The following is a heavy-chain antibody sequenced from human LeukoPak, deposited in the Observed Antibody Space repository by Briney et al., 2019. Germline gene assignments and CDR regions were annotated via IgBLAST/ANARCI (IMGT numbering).Heavy chain of an antibody. V-gene: IGHV1-2*02. CDR3: ARVGSGVATHKPFDP. CDR1: GYTFTCYY. CDR2: INPNSGGT. Sequence: GASVKVSCKSSGYTFTCYYMHWVRHAPGQGLELMGWINPNSGGTNYAQKFQGRVTMTRDTSTSTAYMELIRLRSDDTAVYYCARVGSGVATHKPFDPWGQGTLVTVSS. D-gene: IGHD5-12*01. J-gene: IGHJ5*02.